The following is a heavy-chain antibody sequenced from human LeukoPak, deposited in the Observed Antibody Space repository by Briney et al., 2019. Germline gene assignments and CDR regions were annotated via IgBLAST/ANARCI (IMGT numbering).Heavy chain of an antibody. J-gene: IGHJ6*03. CDR1: GFTFRSYG. V-gene: IGHV3-23*01. CDR3: AKDLWFGELLDYMDV. Sequence: GGSLRLSCEASGFTFRSYGMSWVRQAPGKGLEWVSAISGSGGSTYYADSVKGRFTISRDNSKNTLYLQMNSLRAEDTAVYYCAKDLWFGELLDYMDVWGKGTTVTISS. D-gene: IGHD3-10*01. CDR2: ISGSGGST.